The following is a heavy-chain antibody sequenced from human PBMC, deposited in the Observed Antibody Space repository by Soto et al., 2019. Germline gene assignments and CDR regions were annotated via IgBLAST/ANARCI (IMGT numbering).Heavy chain of an antibody. CDR3: ARGIAAAGTDYYYGMDV. D-gene: IGHD6-13*01. CDR2: ITYDGSNK. V-gene: IGHV3-30-3*01. J-gene: IGHJ6*02. Sequence: QVQLVESGGGVVQPGRSLRLSCAASGFTFSSYAMHWVRQAPGKGLERVAVITYDGSNKYYADSVKGRFTISRDNSKNTLYLQMNSLRAEDTAVYYCARGIAAAGTDYYYGMDVWGQGTTVTVSS. CDR1: GFTFSSYA.